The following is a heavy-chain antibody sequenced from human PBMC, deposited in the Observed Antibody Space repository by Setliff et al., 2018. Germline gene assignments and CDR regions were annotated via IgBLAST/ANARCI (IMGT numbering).Heavy chain of an antibody. J-gene: IGHJ6*03. Sequence: ASVKVSCKASGYTFTTYAISWMRQAPGQGLEWVGWINTNTGNPSYAQGFTGRFVFSLDTSVSTAYLQISSRKAEDTALYYCARASRFGTIRYRGDYYMDVWGKGTTVTVSS. CDR2: INTNTGNP. CDR3: ARASRFGTIRYRGDYYMDV. CDR1: GYTFTTYA. V-gene: IGHV7-4-1*02. D-gene: IGHD3-10*01.